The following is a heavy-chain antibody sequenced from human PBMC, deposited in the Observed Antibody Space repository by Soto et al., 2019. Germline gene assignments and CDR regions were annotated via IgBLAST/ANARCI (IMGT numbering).Heavy chain of an antibody. Sequence: QITLKESGPTLVKPTQTLTLTCTFSGFSLSTSGVGVGWIRQPPGKALEWLALIYWDDDKRYSPSLKSRLTITKDTSKNQVVLTMTNMDPVDTATYYCAHRWYSSSWPDYYGMDVWGQGTTVTVSS. CDR1: GFSLSTSGVG. V-gene: IGHV2-5*02. J-gene: IGHJ6*02. CDR3: AHRWYSSSWPDYYGMDV. CDR2: IYWDDDK. D-gene: IGHD6-13*01.